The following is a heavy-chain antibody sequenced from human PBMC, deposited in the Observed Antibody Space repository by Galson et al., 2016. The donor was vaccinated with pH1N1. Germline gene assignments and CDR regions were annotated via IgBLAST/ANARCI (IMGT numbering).Heavy chain of an antibody. CDR1: GYTFSGYY. Sequence: CKASGYTFSGYYMHWVRQAPGQGLEWMGWINPNSGGTSYAPKFQGRVTMTRDTSISTGYMELSRLRSDDTAVYYCARDPNSGWYTDYRGQGTLVTVSS. D-gene: IGHD6-19*01. J-gene: IGHJ4*02. CDR2: INPNSGGT. V-gene: IGHV1-2*02. CDR3: ARDPNSGWYTDY.